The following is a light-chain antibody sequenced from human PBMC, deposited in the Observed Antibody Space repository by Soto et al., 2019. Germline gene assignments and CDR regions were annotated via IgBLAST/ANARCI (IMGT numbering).Light chain of an antibody. CDR3: CSYAGRYTYV. CDR1: SSDVGGYNY. CDR2: DVS. Sequence: ALAQPRSVSGSPGQSVTISCTGTSSDVGGYNYVSWYQQHPGKAPKLMIYDVSKRPSGVPDRFSGSKSGNTASLTISGLQAEDEADYYCCSYAGRYTYVFGTGTKVTVL. J-gene: IGLJ1*01. V-gene: IGLV2-11*01.